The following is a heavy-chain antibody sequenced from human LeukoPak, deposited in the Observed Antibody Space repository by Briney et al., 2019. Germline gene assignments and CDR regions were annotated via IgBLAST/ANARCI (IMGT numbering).Heavy chain of an antibody. CDR2: ISYDGSNK. D-gene: IGHD3-10*01. CDR3: AKSSLLWFGELFPTVAMDV. CDR1: GFTFSSYG. V-gene: IGHV3-30*18. Sequence: GGSLRLSCAASGFTFSSYGMHWVRQAPGKGLEWVAVISYDGSNKYYADSVKGRFTISRDNSKNTLYLQMNSLRAEDTAVYYCAKSSLLWFGELFPTVAMDVWGQGTTVTVSS. J-gene: IGHJ6*02.